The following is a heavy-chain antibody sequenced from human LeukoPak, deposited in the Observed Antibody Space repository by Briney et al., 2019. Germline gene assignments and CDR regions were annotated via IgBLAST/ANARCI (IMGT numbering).Heavy chain of an antibody. CDR3: AKTTAAADNYFDY. V-gene: IGHV3-23*01. CDR2: ISGSGGST. D-gene: IGHD6-13*01. Sequence: GGSLRLSCAASGFTFSSYGMSWVRQAPGKGLEWVSAISGSGGSTYYADSVKGRFTISRDNSKNTLYLQMNSLRAEDTAVYYCAKTTAAADNYFDYWGQGTLVTVSS. CDR1: GFTFSSYG. J-gene: IGHJ4*02.